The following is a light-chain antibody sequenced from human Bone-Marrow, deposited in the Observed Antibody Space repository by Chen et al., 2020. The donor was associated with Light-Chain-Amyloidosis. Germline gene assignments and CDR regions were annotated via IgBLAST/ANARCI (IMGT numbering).Light chain of an antibody. J-gene: IGLJ2*01. CDR1: DLPTKY. CDR2: RDT. CDR3: QSADSSGTYEVI. Sequence: SNELTQPPSVSVSPGQPARITCAGDDLPTKYAYWYQQKPGQAPVLVIHRDTERPSGISERFAGSSSGTTATLTISGVQAEDEAEYHCQSADSSGTYEVIFGGGTKLTVL. V-gene: IGLV3-25*03.